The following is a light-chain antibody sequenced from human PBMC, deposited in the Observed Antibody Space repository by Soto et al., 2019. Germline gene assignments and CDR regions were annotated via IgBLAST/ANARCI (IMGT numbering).Light chain of an antibody. CDR1: ERISDY. J-gene: IGKJ1*01. V-gene: IGKV1-39*01. CDR2: TAS. Sequence: DIQMTQSPSSLSASVGDRVTISCRASERISDYLAWYQQKPGKAPKLLINTASSLRSGVPSRFSGSGSGTDFTLTIDSLQPEDFAAYFCQQTNTAPWTFGQGKKVEIK. CDR3: QQTNTAPWT.